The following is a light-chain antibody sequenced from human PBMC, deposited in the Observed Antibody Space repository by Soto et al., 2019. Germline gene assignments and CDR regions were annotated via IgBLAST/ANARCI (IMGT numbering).Light chain of an antibody. CDR3: QQTDSFPIT. CDR1: QTIRTW. V-gene: IGKV1-5*01. J-gene: IGKJ5*01. Sequence: DIQMTQSPSTLSASVGDRVTITCRASQTIRTWLAWYQQKPGKAPKLLIFDASTLRGGVPSRFSGSGSGTHFTLTISSLQPEDFGTYYCQQTDSFPITFGQGTKLDIK. CDR2: DAS.